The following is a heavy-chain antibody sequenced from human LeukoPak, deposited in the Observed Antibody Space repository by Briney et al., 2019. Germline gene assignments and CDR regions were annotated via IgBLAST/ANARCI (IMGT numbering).Heavy chain of an antibody. D-gene: IGHD2-21*02. V-gene: IGHV4-59*11. CDR2: IDYNGNT. J-gene: IGHJ4*02. CDR1: GDSISSHP. Sequence: SETLSLTCDVSGDSISSHPWSWIRQPPGKGLDSIGFIDYNGNTNYNPSLKSRVAISLDIFKNQFSLNLNSVSAADVAVYYCARLAKCDGNCYSFVLWGQGMLVTVSS. CDR3: ARLAKCDGNCYSFVL.